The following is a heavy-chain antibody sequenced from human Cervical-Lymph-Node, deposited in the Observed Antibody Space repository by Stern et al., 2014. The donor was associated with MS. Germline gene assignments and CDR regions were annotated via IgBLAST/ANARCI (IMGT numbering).Heavy chain of an antibody. CDR3: AGGHTFDY. J-gene: IGHJ4*02. Sequence: QMQLVQSGAEVKKPGASVKVSCKASGHTFTSYYLHWVRQAPGQGPEWMGIINPRGGSTSYAQKFQGRVTMTRDTSTSTVYMELSSLRFDDTAVYYCAGGHTFDYWGQGTLVTVSS. CDR2: INPRGGST. CDR1: GHTFTSYY. V-gene: IGHV1-46*01.